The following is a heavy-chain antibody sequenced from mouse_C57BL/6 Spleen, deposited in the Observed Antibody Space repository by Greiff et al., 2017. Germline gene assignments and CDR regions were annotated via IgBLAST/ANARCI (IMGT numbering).Heavy chain of an antibody. J-gene: IGHJ2*01. CDR2: ISSGGSST. CDR1: GFTFSSYG. CDR3: ARKLKPYFDY. V-gene: IGHV5-6*01. D-gene: IGHD1-3*01. Sequence: EVQRVESGGDLVKPGGSLKLSCAASGFTFSSYGMSWVRQTPDKRLEWVATISSGGSSTYYPASVKGRFIISRDNATNTLYLQMSSLKSDDTAKYYCARKLKPYFDYWGQGTPLTVSA.